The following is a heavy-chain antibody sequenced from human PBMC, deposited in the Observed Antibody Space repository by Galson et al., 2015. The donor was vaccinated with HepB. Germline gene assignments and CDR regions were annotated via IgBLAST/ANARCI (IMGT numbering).Heavy chain of an antibody. D-gene: IGHD6-25*01. CDR3: TRLGDLSGYSSA. V-gene: IGHV3-73*01. J-gene: IGHJ5*02. Sequence: SIRLSDEASRATFSGSAMQRVRQTSGKGLVRVVRLGSKANNYATACAASVTGRFSIPRDDSKNTAFRQMTSLKTEDTAVYYCTRLGDLSGYSSAWGQGTLVTVSS. CDR1: RATFSGSA. CDR2: LGSKANNYAT.